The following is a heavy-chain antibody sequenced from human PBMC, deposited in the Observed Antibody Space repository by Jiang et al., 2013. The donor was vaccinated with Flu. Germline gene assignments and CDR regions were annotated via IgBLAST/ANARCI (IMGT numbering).Heavy chain of an antibody. CDR3: ARGRYIGTYRFFDS. Sequence: QLLESGGALVQPGESLRLSCVASGFKFAGYDMHWVRQVAGKGLEWVSAIGVAGETFYPGSVQGRFIISRENSKNSLYLQMNTLRVGDTAVYFCARGRYIGTYRFFDSWGQGTLVTVSS. CDR2: IGVAGET. V-gene: IGHV3-13*01. J-gene: IGHJ4*02. CDR1: GFKFAGYD. D-gene: IGHD1-26*01.